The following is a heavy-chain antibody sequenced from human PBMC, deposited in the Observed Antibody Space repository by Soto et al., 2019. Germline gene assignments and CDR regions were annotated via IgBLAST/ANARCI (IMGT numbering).Heavy chain of an antibody. V-gene: IGHV3-23*01. CDR2: ITKTGRST. Sequence: PGGSLRPSCRTSGFSFSNYGMNWFRQAPGKGRGWVSGITKTGRSTFIADSVRGRITISRDNLKNIMYLQMNSLRVDDTALYYCTKDAEAHDFAFDKWGQGTTVTVSS. CDR1: GFSFSNYG. D-gene: IGHD3-3*01. J-gene: IGHJ3*02. CDR3: TKDAEAHDFAFDK.